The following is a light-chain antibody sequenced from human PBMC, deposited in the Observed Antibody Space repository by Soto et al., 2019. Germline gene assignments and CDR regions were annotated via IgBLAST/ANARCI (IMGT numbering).Light chain of an antibody. J-gene: IGKJ2*01. V-gene: IGKV1-5*01. CDR2: DAS. Sequence: DIQMTQSPSILSASVGDRVAITCRASQSISGWLAWYQQKPGKAPRLLIYDASSLESGVPSRFSGSASGSEFTLTINDLQPDDLATYYCQQYKSSYTFGQGTKLEIK. CDR3: QQYKSSYT. CDR1: QSISGW.